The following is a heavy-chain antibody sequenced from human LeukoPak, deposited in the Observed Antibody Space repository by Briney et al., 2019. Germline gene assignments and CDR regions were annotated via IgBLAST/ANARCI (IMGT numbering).Heavy chain of an antibody. V-gene: IGHV3-9*03. CDR3: AKDKAAAGPADAFDI. D-gene: IGHD6-13*01. CDR1: GFTFDDYA. Sequence: GGSLRLSCAASGFTFDDYAMHWVRQAPGKGLEWVSGISWNSGSIGYADSVKGRFTISRDNAKNSLYLQMNSLRAEDMALYYCAKDKAAAGPADAFDIWGQGTIVSVSS. CDR2: ISWNSGSI. J-gene: IGHJ3*02.